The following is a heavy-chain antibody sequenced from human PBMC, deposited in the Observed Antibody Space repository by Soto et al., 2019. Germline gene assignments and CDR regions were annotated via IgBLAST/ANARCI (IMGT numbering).Heavy chain of an antibody. Sequence: QVQLQESGPGLVKPSETLSLTCTVSSDSVNSAPYYWSWLRQSPGKGLEWIGYIYYSGNTVYNPSLKSRVSMSLDTSKNQFSLKVNSMTAADTAIYYCAGEKSGGWRFDYWGQGTLVTVSS. D-gene: IGHD2-15*01. CDR1: SDSVNSAPYY. V-gene: IGHV4-61*01. CDR2: IYYSGNT. CDR3: AGEKSGGWRFDY. J-gene: IGHJ4*02.